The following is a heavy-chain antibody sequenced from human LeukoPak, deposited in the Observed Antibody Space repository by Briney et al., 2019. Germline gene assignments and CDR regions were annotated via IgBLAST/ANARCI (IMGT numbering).Heavy chain of an antibody. D-gene: IGHD2-15*01. CDR1: GGTFSSYA. J-gene: IGHJ3*02. V-gene: IGHV1-69*13. Sequence: ASVKVSCKASGGTFSSYAISWVRQAPGQGLEWMGGIIPIFGTANYAQKFQGRVTITADESTSTAYMELRSLRSEDTAVYYCARKISGGSAGIYDAFDIWGQGTMVTVSS. CDR2: IIPIFGTA. CDR3: ARKISGGSAGIYDAFDI.